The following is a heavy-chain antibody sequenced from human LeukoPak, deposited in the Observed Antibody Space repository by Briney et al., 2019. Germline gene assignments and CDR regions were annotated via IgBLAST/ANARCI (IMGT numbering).Heavy chain of an antibody. V-gene: IGHV4-30-2*01. CDR2: IYHSGST. CDR3: ARLSVIVGSTLEYYYYYMDV. D-gene: IGHD1-26*01. J-gene: IGHJ6*03. CDR1: GGSISSGGYS. Sequence: SETLSLTCAVSGGSISSGGYSWSWIRQPPGKGLEWIGYIYHSGSTYYNPSLKSRVTISVDRSRNQFSLKLSSVTAADTAVYYCARLSVIVGSTLEYYYYYMDVWGQGTTVTVSS.